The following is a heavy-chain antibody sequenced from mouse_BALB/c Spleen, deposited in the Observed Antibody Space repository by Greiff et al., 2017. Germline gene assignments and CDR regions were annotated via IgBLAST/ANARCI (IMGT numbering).Heavy chain of an antibody. CDR3: TRSLLRLPFAY. V-gene: IGHV1S22*01. Sequence: LQQPGSELVRPGASVKLSCKASGYTFTSYWMHWVKQRPGQGLEWIGDIYPGSGSTNYDEKFKSKDTLTVDTSSSTAYMQLSSLTSEDSAVYYCTRSLLRLPFAYWGQGTLVTVSA. D-gene: IGHD1-2*01. CDR2: IYPGSGST. J-gene: IGHJ3*01. CDR1: GYTFTSYW.